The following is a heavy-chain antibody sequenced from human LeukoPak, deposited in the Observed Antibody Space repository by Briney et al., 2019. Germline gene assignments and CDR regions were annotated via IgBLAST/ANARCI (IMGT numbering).Heavy chain of an antibody. CDR3: ARVRDGYNDAYDV. CDR1: GYTFTNYY. J-gene: IGHJ3*01. CDR2: IKPGGDST. Sequence: GPSVKVSCKASGYTFTNYYIHWVRQAPGQGLEWMGVIKPGGDSTSSARIFQGRVYMTSDTSTSTVYMELSGLRSDDTAVYYCARVRDGYNDAYDVWGQGTMVTVPS. V-gene: IGHV1-46*01. D-gene: IGHD5-24*01.